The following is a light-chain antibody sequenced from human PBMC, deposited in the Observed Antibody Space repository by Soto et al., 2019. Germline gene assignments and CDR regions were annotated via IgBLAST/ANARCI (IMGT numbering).Light chain of an antibody. V-gene: IGKV3-20*01. CDR2: VVS. CDR3: QQYGNSPLT. CDR1: QGVSTSY. Sequence: LVLTQSPGTLSLSPGERATLSCRASQGVSTSYLGWYQQKPGQAPRLLIYVVSLRATGIPDRFSGSGSGTDFTLTISRLEPEDSAVYYCQQYGNSPLTFGGGTKVEI. J-gene: IGKJ4*01.